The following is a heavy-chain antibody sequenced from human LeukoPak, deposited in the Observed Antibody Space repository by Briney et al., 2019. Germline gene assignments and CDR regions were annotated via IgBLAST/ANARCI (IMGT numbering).Heavy chain of an antibody. V-gene: IGHV3-21*01. J-gene: IGHJ3*02. CDR3: ARDLSRVMPNAFDI. D-gene: IGHD2-2*01. CDR2: ISRTSESI. Sequence: GGSLRLSCAASGFTFNTYSMSWVRQAPGKGLEWVSIISRTSESIFYADSVKGRFTISRDIAKNSLYLQMNSLRAEDTAVYYCARDLSRVMPNAFDIWGQGTMVTVSS. CDR1: GFTFNTYS.